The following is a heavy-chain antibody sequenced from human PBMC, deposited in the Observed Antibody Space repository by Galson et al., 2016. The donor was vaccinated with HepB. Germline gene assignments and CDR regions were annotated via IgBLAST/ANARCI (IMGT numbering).Heavy chain of an antibody. CDR1: GFTFSSHW. J-gene: IGHJ4*02. D-gene: IGHD1-26*01. Sequence: SLRLSCAASGFTFSSHWMHWVRQAPGKGLVWVSRINTDGSSTSYADSVKGRFTISRDNAKSTLYLQMNSLRAEDTAVYYCARGRSRPIDYWGQGTLVTVSS. CDR3: ARGRSRPIDY. CDR2: INTDGSST. V-gene: IGHV3-74*01.